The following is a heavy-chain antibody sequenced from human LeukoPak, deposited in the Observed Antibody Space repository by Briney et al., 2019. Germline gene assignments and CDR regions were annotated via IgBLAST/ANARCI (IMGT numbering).Heavy chain of an antibody. CDR2: INHGGRT. Sequence: PSETLSLTCDVYGGSFSGYYWSWIRQPPGKGLEWIGEINHGGRTNYNPSLKSRVTISLDTYKNQFSLRLSYVTAADTAVYYCARSDVDGWDYWGQGMLVTVSS. J-gene: IGHJ4*02. CDR1: GGSFSGYY. CDR3: ARSDVDGWDY. D-gene: IGHD4-17*01. V-gene: IGHV4-34*01.